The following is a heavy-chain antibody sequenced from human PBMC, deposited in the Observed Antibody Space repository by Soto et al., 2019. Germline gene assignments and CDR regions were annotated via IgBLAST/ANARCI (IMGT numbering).Heavy chain of an antibody. J-gene: IGHJ4*02. CDR2: MYWDIDE. CDR1: GVSLTSNIVG. V-gene: IGHV2-5*02. Sequence: QITLKESGPTLVKPTQTLTLTCTFSGVSLTSNIVGVGWIRQPPGKALEWLALMYWDIDERYSPSLKSRLTITRDTSKNPVVLTMTNMDPVDTATYYCGLRVGSGNCYPRYWGQGTLVTVSS. D-gene: IGHD3-10*01. CDR3: GLRVGSGNCYPRY.